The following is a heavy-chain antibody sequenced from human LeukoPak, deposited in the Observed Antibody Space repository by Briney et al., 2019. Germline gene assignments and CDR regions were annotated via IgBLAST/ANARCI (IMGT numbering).Heavy chain of an antibody. CDR2: IHYTGAT. D-gene: IGHD3-9*01. Sequence: SEPLSLTCAVYGGSITGYYWSWIRQTPGRGLEWVGEIHYTGATSYNPSLKSRATISTDTSKNQFSLRLSSVTAADTAVYYCARGNILTGYCFDFWGQGALVTVSS. V-gene: IGHV4-34*01. J-gene: IGHJ4*02. CDR1: GGSITGYY. CDR3: ARGNILTGYCFDF.